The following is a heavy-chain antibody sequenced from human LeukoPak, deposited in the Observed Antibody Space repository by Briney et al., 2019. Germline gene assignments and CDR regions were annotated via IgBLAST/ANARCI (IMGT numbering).Heavy chain of an antibody. Sequence: GGSLRLSCAASGFIFSSYSMNWVRQAPGKGLEWLSYISSSGSIIYYADSVEGRFTISRDNAKNSLYLQMNSLRAEDTAVYYCAGVDGSREMAAIKHFDYWGQGTLVTVSS. CDR1: GFIFSSYS. J-gene: IGHJ4*02. CDR3: AGVDGSREMAAIKHFDY. V-gene: IGHV3-48*01. CDR2: ISSSGSII. D-gene: IGHD5-24*01.